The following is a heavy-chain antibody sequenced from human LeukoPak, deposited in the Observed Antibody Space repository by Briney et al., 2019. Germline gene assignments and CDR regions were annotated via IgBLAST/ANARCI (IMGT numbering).Heavy chain of an antibody. CDR2: INPNSGGT. Sequence: GASVKVSCRASGYTFTGFYIHWVRLAPGQGLEWMGWINPNSGGTNYAQKFQGRVTMTRDTSISTAYMELSRLTSDDTAVYYCARDLGYSRRYYDFSDWGQGTLVTVSS. V-gene: IGHV1-2*02. D-gene: IGHD3-3*01. J-gene: IGHJ4*02. CDR1: GYTFTGFY. CDR3: ARDLGYSRRYYDFSD.